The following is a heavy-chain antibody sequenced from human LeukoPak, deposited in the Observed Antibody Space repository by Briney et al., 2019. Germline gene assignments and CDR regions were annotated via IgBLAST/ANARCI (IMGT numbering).Heavy chain of an antibody. CDR3: AKNDYDLGGHFDY. V-gene: IGHV3-23*01. CDR1: GFTFSTYG. J-gene: IGHJ4*02. CDR2: ISGSGGST. D-gene: IGHD3-22*01. Sequence: GGSLRLSCAASGFTFSTYGMSWVRQAPGKGLEWVSSISGSGGSTYYADFVKGRFTISRDNSKNTLYLQMNSLRAEDTAVYYCAKNDYDLGGHFDYWGQGTLVTVSS.